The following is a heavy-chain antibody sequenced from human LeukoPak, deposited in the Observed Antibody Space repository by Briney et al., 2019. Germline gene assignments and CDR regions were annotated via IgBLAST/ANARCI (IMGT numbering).Heavy chain of an antibody. CDR3: ASVVVDAHDAFDI. V-gene: IGHV3-30*03. J-gene: IGHJ3*02. Sequence: GGSLRLSCAASGFTFSSYGMHWVRQAPGKGLEWVAVISYDGSNKYYADSVKGRFTISRDNSKNTLYLQMNSLRAEDTAVYYCASVVVDAHDAFDIWGQGTMVTVSS. CDR2: ISYDGSNK. CDR1: GFTFSSYG. D-gene: IGHD2-15*01.